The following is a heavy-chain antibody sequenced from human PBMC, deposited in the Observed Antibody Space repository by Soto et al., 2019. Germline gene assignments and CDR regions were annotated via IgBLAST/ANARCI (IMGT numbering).Heavy chain of an antibody. CDR1: GTSISSSAYY. CDR3: EGKYYYDSGGYPF. Sequence: SETLSLTCTVSGTSISSSAYYWGWIRQPPGKGLEWIGSMYYSGSTYYNPSLKSRVTISVDTSKNQFSLKLSSVTAADTAVYYSEGKYYYDSGGYPFWGQGTLVTVSS. J-gene: IGHJ4*02. CDR2: MYYSGST. V-gene: IGHV4-39*01. D-gene: IGHD3-22*01.